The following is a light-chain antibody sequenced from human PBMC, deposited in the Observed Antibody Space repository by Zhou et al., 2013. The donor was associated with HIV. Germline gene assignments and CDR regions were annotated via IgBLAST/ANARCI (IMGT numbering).Light chain of an antibody. CDR3: QQSYSTPRT. J-gene: IGKJ1*01. V-gene: IGKV1-39*01. CDR1: QDISNY. Sequence: DIQMTQSPSSLSASVGDRVTITCQASQDISNYLNWYQQKPGKAPKLLIYDASNLETGVPSRFSGSGSGTDFTLTISSLQPEDFATYYCQQSYSTPRTFAKDRRWKSN. CDR2: DAS.